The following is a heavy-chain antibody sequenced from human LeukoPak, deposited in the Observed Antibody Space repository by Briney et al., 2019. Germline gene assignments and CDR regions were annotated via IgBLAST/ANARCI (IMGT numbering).Heavy chain of an antibody. V-gene: IGHV3-7*01. J-gene: IGHJ4*01. CDR2: IKQDGSET. Sequence: GGSLRLSCAASGFTFSSYWMSWVRQVPGKGLEWVANIKQDGSETTYADSVRGRFTIFRDNAKDSVYLQMNSLRAEDSATYYCVREGFYFFDFWGQGTLVTVSS. CDR3: VREGFYFFDF. CDR1: GFTFSSYW.